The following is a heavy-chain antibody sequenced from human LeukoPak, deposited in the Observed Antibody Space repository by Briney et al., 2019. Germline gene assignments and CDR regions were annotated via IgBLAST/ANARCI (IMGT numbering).Heavy chain of an antibody. D-gene: IGHD2-2*01. CDR2: INPNSAGT. J-gene: IGHJ4*02. Sequence: ASVKVSCKASGYTFTGYYMHWVRQAPGQGLEWMGWINPNSAGTNYAQKFQGRVTMTRDTSISTAYMELSRLRSDDTAVYYCATSRGYCSSTSCRDDYYFDYWGQGTLVTVSS. V-gene: IGHV1-2*02. CDR1: GYTFTGYY. CDR3: ATSRGYCSSTSCRDDYYFDY.